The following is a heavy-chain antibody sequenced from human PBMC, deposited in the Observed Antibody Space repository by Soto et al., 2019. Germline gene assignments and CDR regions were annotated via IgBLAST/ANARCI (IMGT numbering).Heavy chain of an antibody. J-gene: IGHJ6*02. CDR2: IYWDDDK. V-gene: IGHV2-5*02. Sequence: SGPTLVNPTQTLTLTCTFSGFSLSTSGVGVGWIRQPPGKALEWLALIYWDDDKRYSPSLKSRLTITKDTSKNQVVLTMTNMDPVDTATYYCAHRTSRDLIRDYGMDVWGQGTTVTVSS. CDR3: AHRTSRDLIRDYGMDV. D-gene: IGHD3-10*01. CDR1: GFSLSTSGVG.